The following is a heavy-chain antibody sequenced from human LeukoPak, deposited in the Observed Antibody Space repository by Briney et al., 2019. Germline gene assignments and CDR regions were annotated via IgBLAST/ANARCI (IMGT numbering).Heavy chain of an antibody. D-gene: IGHD3-16*01. CDR1: DASSSSYY. CDR2: IYNSGNT. V-gene: IGHV4-59*01. J-gene: IGHJ5*02. Sequence: SETLSLTCTVSDASSSSYYWTWIRQPPGKGLQWIGRIYNSGNTNYNPSLKSRVTISVDTSKNQFSLKLNSVTAADTAVYYCARESGSYLWRSWLNPWGQGTLVTVSS. CDR3: ARESGSYLWRSWLNP.